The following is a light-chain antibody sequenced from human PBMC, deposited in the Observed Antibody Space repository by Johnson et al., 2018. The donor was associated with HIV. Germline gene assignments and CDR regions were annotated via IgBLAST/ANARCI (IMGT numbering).Light chain of an antibody. CDR2: ENN. Sequence: QSVLTQPPSVSAAPGQKVTISCSGSSSNIGNNYVSWYQQLPGTAPKLLIYENNKRPSGIPDRFSGSKSGTSATLAIPGLQLGDEADYSCAAWDSSLSSHYVFGAGTKITVL. CDR1: SSNIGNNY. CDR3: AAWDSSLSSHYV. J-gene: IGLJ1*01. V-gene: IGLV1-51*02.